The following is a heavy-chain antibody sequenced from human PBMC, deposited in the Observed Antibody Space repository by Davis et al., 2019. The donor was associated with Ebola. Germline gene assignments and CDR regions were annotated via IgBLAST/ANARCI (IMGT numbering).Heavy chain of an antibody. D-gene: IGHD1-14*01. CDR1: GFSLSTSGMC. V-gene: IGHV2-70*11. CDR3: ARIGPDGPYGSYFDY. J-gene: IGHJ4*02. Sequence: SGPTLVKPTQTLTLTCTFSGFSLSTSGMCVSWIRQPPGKALEWLARIDWDDDKYYSTSLKTRLTISKDTSKNQVVLTMTNMDPVDTATYYCARIGPDGPYGSYFDYWGQGTLVTVSS. CDR2: IDWDDDK.